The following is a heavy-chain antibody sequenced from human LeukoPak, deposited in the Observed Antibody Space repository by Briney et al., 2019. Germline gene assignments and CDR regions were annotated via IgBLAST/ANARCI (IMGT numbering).Heavy chain of an antibody. CDR1: GFTFSSYA. D-gene: IGHD3-22*01. J-gene: IGHJ4*02. CDR3: TTDGPSLYYYDSSGYYYPFDY. Sequence: GGSLRLSCAASGFTFSSYAMNWVRQAPGKGLEWVGRIKSKTDGGTTDYAAPVKGRFTISRDDSKNTLYLQMNSLKTEDTAVYYCTTDGPSLYYYDSSGYYYPFDYWGQGTLVTVSS. CDR2: IKSKTDGGTT. V-gene: IGHV3-15*07.